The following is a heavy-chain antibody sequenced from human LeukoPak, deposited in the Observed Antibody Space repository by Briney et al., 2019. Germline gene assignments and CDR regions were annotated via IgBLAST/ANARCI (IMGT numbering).Heavy chain of an antibody. J-gene: IGHJ5*02. CDR1: GGSISSYY. Sequence: SETLSLTCTVSGGSISSYYWSWIRQPPGKGLEWIGYIYYSGSTNYNPSLKSRVTISVDTSKNQFSLKLSSVTAADTAVYYCARARFGEVEGFDPWGQGTLVTVSP. CDR2: IYYSGST. CDR3: ARARFGEVEGFDP. V-gene: IGHV4-59*01. D-gene: IGHD3-10*01.